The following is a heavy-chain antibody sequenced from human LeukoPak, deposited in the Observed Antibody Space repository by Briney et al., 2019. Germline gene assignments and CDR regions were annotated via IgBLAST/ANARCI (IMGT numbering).Heavy chain of an antibody. CDR3: ARGLIGELLN. Sequence: ASVKVSCKASGGTFSSYAISWVRQAPGQGLEWMGGIIPIFGTANYAQKFQGRVTITTDESTSTAYMELNSLRSEDTAVYYCARGLIGELLNWGQGTLVTVSS. CDR1: GGTFSSYA. D-gene: IGHD3-10*01. CDR2: IIPIFGTA. V-gene: IGHV1-69*05. J-gene: IGHJ4*02.